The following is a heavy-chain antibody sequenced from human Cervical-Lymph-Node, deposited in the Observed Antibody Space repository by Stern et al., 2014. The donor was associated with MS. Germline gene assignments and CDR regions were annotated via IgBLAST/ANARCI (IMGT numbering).Heavy chain of an antibody. CDR2: IKSKTDGGTI. V-gene: IGHV3-15*01. J-gene: IGHJ4*02. CDR1: GFTFSDAW. CDR3: STDRRSSPIFGH. Sequence: EGQLVESGGGLEKPGGSLRLSCAASGFTFSDAWMNWVRQAPGKGLEWVGRIKSKTDGGTIDYAAPVKDRFTISREDSKNTVYLQMNSLKTEDTAVYFCSTDRRSSPIFGHWGQGTLVTVSS. D-gene: IGHD6-13*01.